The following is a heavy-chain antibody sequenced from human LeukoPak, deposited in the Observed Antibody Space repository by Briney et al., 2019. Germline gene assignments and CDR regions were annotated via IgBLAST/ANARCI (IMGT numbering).Heavy chain of an antibody. Sequence: PGGSLRLSCAASGFTFSVYSMNWVRQAPGKGLEWVSSISSTGSYIYYADSVKGRFTISRDNAKISLYPQMNSLRAEDTAVYYCARDGSGYFDFWGQGTLVTVSS. CDR2: ISSTGSYI. CDR1: GFTFSVYS. J-gene: IGHJ4*02. D-gene: IGHD2-15*01. V-gene: IGHV3-21*01. CDR3: ARDGSGYFDF.